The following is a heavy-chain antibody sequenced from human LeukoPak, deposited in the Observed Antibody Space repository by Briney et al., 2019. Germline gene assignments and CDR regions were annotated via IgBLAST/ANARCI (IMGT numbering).Heavy chain of an antibody. CDR2: INPSGGST. Sequence: GASVKVSCKASGYTFTSYYIHWVRQAPGQGLEWMGIINPSGGSTSYAQKFQGRVTMTRDMSTSTVYMELSSLRSEDTAVYYCARSYYYDSSGYYPIDYWGQGTLVTVSS. CDR1: GYTFTSYY. V-gene: IGHV1-46*01. J-gene: IGHJ4*02. CDR3: ARSYYYDSSGYYPIDY. D-gene: IGHD3-22*01.